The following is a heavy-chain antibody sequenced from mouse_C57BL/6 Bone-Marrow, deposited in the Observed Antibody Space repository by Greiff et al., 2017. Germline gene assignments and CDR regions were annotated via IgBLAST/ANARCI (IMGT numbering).Heavy chain of an antibody. CDR1: GFTFSDYY. J-gene: IGHJ4*01. CDR2: ISNGGGST. Sequence: EVQLQESGGGLVQPGGSLKLSCAASGFTFSDYYMYWVRQTPEKRLEWVAYISNGGGSTYYPDTVKGRFTISRDNAKNTLYLQMSRLKSEDTAMYYCARHWYHYYYAMDYWGQGTSVTVSS. CDR3: ARHWYHYYYAMDY. V-gene: IGHV5-12*01. D-gene: IGHD1-1*02.